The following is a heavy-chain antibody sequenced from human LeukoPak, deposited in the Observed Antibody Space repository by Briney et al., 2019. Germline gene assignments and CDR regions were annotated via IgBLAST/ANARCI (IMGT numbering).Heavy chain of an antibody. CDR2: IYSSGST. J-gene: IGHJ4*02. V-gene: IGHV4-4*07. D-gene: IGHD2-2*01. Sequence: SETLSLTCSVSGGSTNSYYWSWIRQSRGKGLEWIGRIYSSGSTVYNPSLNSRLTMSIDTSKNQFSLTLKSVTATDTAVYYCARVKASSTSWTFDQWGQGALVTVSS. CDR1: GGSTNSYY. CDR3: ARVKASSTSWTFDQ.